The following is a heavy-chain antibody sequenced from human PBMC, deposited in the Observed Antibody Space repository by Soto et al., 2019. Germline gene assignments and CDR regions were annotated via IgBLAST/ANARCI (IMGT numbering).Heavy chain of an antibody. CDR2: IYYSGST. D-gene: IGHD3-10*01. V-gene: IGHV4-30-4*01. CDR1: GGSISSYDYY. CDR3: ARTLLRGPPFDY. J-gene: IGHJ4*02. Sequence: QVQLQESGPGLVKPSQTLSLTCTVSGGSISSYDYYWSWIRQPPGKGLECIGYIYYSGSTYYNPSLKSRVTISVVTCKNQFSLKLSSVTAADTAVYYCARTLLRGPPFDYWGQGTLVTVSS.